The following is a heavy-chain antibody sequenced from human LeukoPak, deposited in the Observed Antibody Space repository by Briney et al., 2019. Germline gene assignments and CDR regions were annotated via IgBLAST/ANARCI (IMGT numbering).Heavy chain of an antibody. V-gene: IGHV3-30*18. Sequence: GGSLRLSCAASGFSFSGYGMHWVRRAPGKGLEWVAVISNDESNKYYADSVKGRFTISRDNSKNTLYLQMNSLRAEDTAVYYCAKVDWLAAGYFDYWGQGTLVTVSS. J-gene: IGHJ4*02. CDR1: GFSFSGYG. CDR3: AKVDWLAAGYFDY. CDR2: ISNDESNK. D-gene: IGHD3-9*01.